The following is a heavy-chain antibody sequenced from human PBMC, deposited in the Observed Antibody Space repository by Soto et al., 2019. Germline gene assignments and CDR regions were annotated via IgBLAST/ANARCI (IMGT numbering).Heavy chain of an antibody. CDR1: GFTFSSYS. CDR2: ISGSGSGT. CDR3: AKFPGGSSWFNWFDP. D-gene: IGHD6-13*01. J-gene: IGHJ5*02. V-gene: IGHV3-23*01. Sequence: EVQLLQSGGGLVQPGGSLRLSCAASGFTFSSYSIYWVRQAPGKGLEWVSGISGSGSGTYYADSVKGRFTISRDNSKNTLYLQMNSLRAEDTAVYYCAKFPGGSSWFNWFDPWGQGTLVTVSS.